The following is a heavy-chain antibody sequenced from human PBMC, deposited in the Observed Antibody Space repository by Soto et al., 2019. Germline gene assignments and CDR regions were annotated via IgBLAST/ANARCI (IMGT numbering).Heavy chain of an antibody. CDR1: GFTFSSYG. J-gene: IGHJ4*02. CDR2: IWYDGSNK. CDR3: ARDRGSYRSYFDY. D-gene: IGHD1-26*01. Sequence: GGSLRLSCAASGFTFSSYGMHWVRQAPGKGLEWVAVIWYDGSNKYYADSVKGRFTISRDNSKNTLYLQMNSLGAEDTAVYYCARDRGSYRSYFDYWGQGTLVTVSS. V-gene: IGHV3-33*01.